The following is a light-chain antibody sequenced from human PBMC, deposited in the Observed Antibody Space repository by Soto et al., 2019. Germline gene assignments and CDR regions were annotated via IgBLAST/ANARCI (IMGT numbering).Light chain of an antibody. V-gene: IGLV1-51*01. Sequence: QSVLTQPPSVSAAPGQKVTISCSGSSSNIGNNYVSWYQQLPGTAPKLLIYDNNKRPSGIPDRFSGSKSGTSATLGITGLQTGDEADYYCGTWDSSLSAWGVFGGGTKLTVL. CDR1: SSNIGNNY. CDR3: GTWDSSLSAWGV. J-gene: IGLJ2*01. CDR2: DNN.